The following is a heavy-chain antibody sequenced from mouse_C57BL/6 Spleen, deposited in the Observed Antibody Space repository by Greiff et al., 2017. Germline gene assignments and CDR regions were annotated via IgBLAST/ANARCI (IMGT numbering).Heavy chain of an antibody. CDR2: IWGGGST. V-gene: IGHV2-9*01. J-gene: IGHJ3*01. CDR1: GFSLTSYG. CDR3: VRGGYGSSYGGYAY. Sequence: VKLMESGPGLVAPSPSLSITCTVSGFSLTSYGVDWVRQPPGKGLEWLGVIWGGGSTNYNSALMSRLSICQEDSKDKVFLKMNRLQTDDTAMDYWVRGGYGSSYGGYAYWGQGTLVTVSA. D-gene: IGHD1-1*01.